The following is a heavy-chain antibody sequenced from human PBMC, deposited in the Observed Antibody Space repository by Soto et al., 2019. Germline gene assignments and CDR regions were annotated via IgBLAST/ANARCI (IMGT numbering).Heavy chain of an antibody. V-gene: IGHV4-39*01. CDR3: ATQGRSVDSTGSYTNWLEA. Sequence: SETLSLTCTVSGVSISRSTYYWAWIRQPPGKGLEWIGSMYYGGSIYYNPSLKSRVTISADTSKNQFSLKLNSVTAADTAVYYCATQGRSVDSTGSYTNWLEAWGEGTLVIVSS. CDR2: MYYGGSI. D-gene: IGHD6-19*01. J-gene: IGHJ5*02. CDR1: GVSISRSTYY.